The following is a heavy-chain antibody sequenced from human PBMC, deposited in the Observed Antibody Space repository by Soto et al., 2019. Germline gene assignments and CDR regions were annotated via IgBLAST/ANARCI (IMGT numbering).Heavy chain of an antibody. D-gene: IGHD3-9*01. V-gene: IGHV5-51*01. CDR1: GYSFTSYW. Sequence: GESLKISCKGSGYSFTSYWIGWVRHMPGKGLEWMGIIYPGDSDTRYSPSFQGQVTISADKSISTAYLQWSSMKASDTAMYYCARIPLVVFTGYGPDAFDIWAQGTKVTVSS. CDR2: IYPGDSDT. CDR3: ARIPLVVFTGYGPDAFDI. J-gene: IGHJ3*02.